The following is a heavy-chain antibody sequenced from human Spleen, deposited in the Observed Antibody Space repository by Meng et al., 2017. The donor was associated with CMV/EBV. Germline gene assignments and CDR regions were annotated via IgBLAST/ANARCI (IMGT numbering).Heavy chain of an antibody. CDR1: GFTFSSFG. V-gene: IGHV3-20*04. CDR2: INWNGGST. CDR3: ARVRYYYGSGSYYLDAFDI. Sequence: GGSLRLSCAASGFTFSSFGMSWVRQAPGKGLEWVSGINWNGGSTGYADSVKGRFTISRDNAKNSLYLQMNSLRAEDTALYYCARVRYYYGSGSYYLDAFDIWGQGTMVTVSS. J-gene: IGHJ3*02. D-gene: IGHD3-10*01.